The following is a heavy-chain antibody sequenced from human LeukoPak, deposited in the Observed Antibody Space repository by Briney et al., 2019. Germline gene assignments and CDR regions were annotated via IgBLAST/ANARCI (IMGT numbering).Heavy chain of an antibody. CDR1: GFTVSSNY. D-gene: IGHD2-15*01. CDR2: IYSGGST. CDR3: ARYYCSGGSCYEY. V-gene: IGHV3-53*01. Sequence: GGSLRLSCAASGFTVSSNYMSWVRQAPGKGLEWVSVIYSGGSTYYADSVKGRFTISRDNSKSTLYLQMNSLRAEDTAVYYCARYYCSGGSCYEYWGQGTLVTVSS. J-gene: IGHJ4*02.